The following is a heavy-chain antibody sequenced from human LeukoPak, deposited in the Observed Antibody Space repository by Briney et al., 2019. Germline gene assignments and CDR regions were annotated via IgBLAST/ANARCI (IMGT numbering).Heavy chain of an antibody. CDR2: ISWNSGSI. CDR3: AKSDTLGVVSN. D-gene: IGHD3-3*01. Sequence: PGGSLRLSCAASGFTFDDYAMHWVRQAPGKGLEWVSGISWNSGSIGYADSVKGRFTISRDNAKNSLYLQMNSLRAEDMALYYCAKSDTLGVVSNWGQGTLVTVSS. V-gene: IGHV3-9*03. J-gene: IGHJ4*02. CDR1: GFTFDDYA.